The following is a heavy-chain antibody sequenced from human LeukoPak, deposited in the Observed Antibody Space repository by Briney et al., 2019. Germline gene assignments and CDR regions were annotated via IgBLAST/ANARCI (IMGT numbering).Heavy chain of an antibody. CDR1: GGSINSASYY. J-gene: IGHJ5*02. Sequence: SETLSLTCTVSGGSINSASYYWSWIRQPPGKGLEWIAFIHSSGTTNYNPSLKSRVSISVDTSNNQFSLNVNSVTAADTAVYYCARGGASSEWFDPWGQGTLVTVSS. V-gene: IGHV4-61*01. CDR3: ARGGASSEWFDP. D-gene: IGHD6-25*01. CDR2: IHSSGTT.